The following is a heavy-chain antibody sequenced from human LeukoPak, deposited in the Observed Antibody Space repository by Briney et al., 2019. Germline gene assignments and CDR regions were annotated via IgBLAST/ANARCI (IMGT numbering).Heavy chain of an antibody. CDR2: ISGSSGII. CDR1: GFTFNTYT. CDR3: ATTTMIVPI. V-gene: IGHV3-48*01. D-gene: IGHD3-22*01. J-gene: IGHJ4*02. Sequence: PGGSLRLSCAASGFTFNTYTMNWVRQAPGKGLEWVSCISGSSGIIDYADSVRGRFTISRDNAKNSLYLQMNSLRAEDTAVYYCATTTMIVPIWGQGTLVTVSS.